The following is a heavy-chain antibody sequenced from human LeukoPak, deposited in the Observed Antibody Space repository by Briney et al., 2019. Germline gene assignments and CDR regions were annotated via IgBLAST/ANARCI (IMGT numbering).Heavy chain of an antibody. CDR3: ARGYDSSGYDYFDY. CDR1: GYTFTSYG. Sequence: ASVKVSCKASGYTFTSYGISWVRQAPGQGLEWMGWISAYNGNTNYAQKLQGRVTMTTDTSTSTAYMELRSLRSDDTAVYCCARGYDSSGYDYFDYWGQGTLVTVSS. J-gene: IGHJ4*02. CDR2: ISAYNGNT. V-gene: IGHV1-18*01. D-gene: IGHD3-22*01.